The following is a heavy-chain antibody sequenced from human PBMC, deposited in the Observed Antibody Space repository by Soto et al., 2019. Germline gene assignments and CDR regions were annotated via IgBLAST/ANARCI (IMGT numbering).Heavy chain of an antibody. D-gene: IGHD6-13*01. CDR3: AKNLGRSSLSGDCP. J-gene: IGHJ5*02. CDR1: GFTFSSHG. CDR2: ISGSGATT. V-gene: IGHV3-23*01. Sequence: PGGSLRLSCAASGFTFSSHGMSWVRQAPGKGLEWVSLISGSGATTYYADSVKGRFTVSRDNSKNTLYLQMNSLRVEDTAVYYCAKNLGRSSLSGDCPWGQGTLVTVSS.